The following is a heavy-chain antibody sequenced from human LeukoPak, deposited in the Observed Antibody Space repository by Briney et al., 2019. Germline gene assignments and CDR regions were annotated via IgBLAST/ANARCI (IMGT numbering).Heavy chain of an antibody. CDR3: ASVRGYCSSTSCYANYYYYMDV. V-gene: IGHV1-2*02. J-gene: IGHJ6*03. D-gene: IGHD2-2*01. CDR2: ISAYNGAT. Sequence: ASVKVSCKASGYTFTGYYMHWVRQAPGQGLEWMGWISAYNGATKYADKFQDRFTMTTDPDTDTAYMELRSLRSDDTAVYYCASVRGYCSSTSCYANYYYYMDVWGKGTTVTISS. CDR1: GYTFTGYY.